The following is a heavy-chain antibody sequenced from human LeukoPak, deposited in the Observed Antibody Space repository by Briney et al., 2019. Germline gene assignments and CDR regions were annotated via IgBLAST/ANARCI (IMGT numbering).Heavy chain of an antibody. J-gene: IGHJ5*02. V-gene: IGHV4-39*07. Sequence: PSETLSLTCTVSGGSISSSYSYWGWIRQPPGKGLEWIGNIYYSGSTYYNPSLKSRVTISVDTSKNQFSLKLSPVTAADTAVYYCARGGNYYDSSGYRGLGAWGQGTLVTVSS. CDR2: IYYSGST. CDR3: ARGGNYYDSSGYRGLGA. CDR1: GGSISSSYSY. D-gene: IGHD3-22*01.